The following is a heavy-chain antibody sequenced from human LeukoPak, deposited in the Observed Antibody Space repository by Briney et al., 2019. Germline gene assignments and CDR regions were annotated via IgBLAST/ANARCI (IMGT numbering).Heavy chain of an antibody. CDR1: GGSISSSNW. J-gene: IGHJ6*03. CDR2: IYHSGST. CDR3: ARGPLTGATAYYYYYMDV. V-gene: IGHV4-4*02. D-gene: IGHD1-26*01. Sequence: SETLSLTCAVSGGSISSSNWWSWVRQPPGKGLEWIGEIYHSGSTNYNPSLKSRVTISVDKSKNPFSLKLSSVTPADTAVYYCARGPLTGATAYYYYYMDVWGKGTRVTVSS.